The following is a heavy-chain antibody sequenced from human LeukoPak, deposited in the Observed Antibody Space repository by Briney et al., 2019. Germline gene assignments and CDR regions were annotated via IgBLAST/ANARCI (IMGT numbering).Heavy chain of an antibody. D-gene: IGHD5-12*01. V-gene: IGHV3-7*03. Sequence: TGGSLRLSCAASGFTFSSYWMSWVRQAPGKGLEWVANIKQDGSEKYYVDSVKGRFTISRDNSKNTVFLQMNSLRAEDTAIYYCAKGAYDYIEIGYFDSWGQGTLVTVSS. J-gene: IGHJ4*02. CDR2: IKQDGSEK. CDR1: GFTFSSYW. CDR3: AKGAYDYIEIGYFDS.